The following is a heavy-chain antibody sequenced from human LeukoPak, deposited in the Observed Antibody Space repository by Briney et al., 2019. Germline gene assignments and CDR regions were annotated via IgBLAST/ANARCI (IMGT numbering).Heavy chain of an antibody. V-gene: IGHV4-39*07. J-gene: IGHJ4*02. CDR1: GASISSSSYY. D-gene: IGHD3-22*01. Sequence: NPSETLSLTCTVSGASISSSSYYWGWIRQPPGKGLEWIGSIYYSGSTYYNPSLKSRVTISVDTSKNQFSLKLSSVTAADTAVYYCAREAYYYDSSGMVDYWGQGTLVTVSS. CDR3: AREAYYYDSSGMVDY. CDR2: IYYSGST.